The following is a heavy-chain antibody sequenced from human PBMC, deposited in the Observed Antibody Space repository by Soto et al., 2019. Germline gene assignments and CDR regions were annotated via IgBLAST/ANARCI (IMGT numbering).Heavy chain of an antibody. J-gene: IGHJ6*02. Sequence: QVQLVQSGAEVKKPGSSVKVSCKASGGTFSSYAISWVRQAPGQGLEWMGGIIPIFGTANYAQKFQGRVTITADKSTSTAYMELSRLRSEDTAVYYCAKDRRIAAAGSRYYYGMDVWGQGTTVTVSS. D-gene: IGHD6-13*01. V-gene: IGHV1-69*06. CDR1: GGTFSSYA. CDR2: IIPIFGTA. CDR3: AKDRRIAAAGSRYYYGMDV.